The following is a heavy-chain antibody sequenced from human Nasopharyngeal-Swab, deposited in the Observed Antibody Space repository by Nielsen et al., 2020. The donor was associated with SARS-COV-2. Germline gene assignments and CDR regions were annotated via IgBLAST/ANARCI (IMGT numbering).Heavy chain of an antibody. CDR3: ARSGHKRGDYY. V-gene: IGHV3-21*01. CDR2: ISSSSSYI. CDR1: GFTFSSYA. D-gene: IGHD3-16*01. Sequence: GESLKISCAASGFTFSSYAMHWVRQAPGKGLEWVSSISSSSSYIYYVDSVKGRFTISRDNAKNSLYLQMNSLGAEDTAVYYCARSGHKRGDYYWGQGTLVTVSS. J-gene: IGHJ4*02.